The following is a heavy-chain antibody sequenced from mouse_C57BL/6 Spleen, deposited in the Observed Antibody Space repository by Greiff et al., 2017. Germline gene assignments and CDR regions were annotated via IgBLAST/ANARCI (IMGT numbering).Heavy chain of an antibody. D-gene: IGHD1-1*01. V-gene: IGHV5-4*01. CDR3: ARERYGSGPFAY. J-gene: IGHJ3*01. Sequence: EVQRVESGGGLVKPGGSLKLSCAASGFTFSSYAMSWVRQTPEKRLEWVATISDGGSYTYYPDNVKGRFTISRDNAKNNLYLQMSHLKSEDTAMYSCARERYGSGPFAYWGQGTLVTVSA. CDR2: ISDGGSYT. CDR1: GFTFSSYA.